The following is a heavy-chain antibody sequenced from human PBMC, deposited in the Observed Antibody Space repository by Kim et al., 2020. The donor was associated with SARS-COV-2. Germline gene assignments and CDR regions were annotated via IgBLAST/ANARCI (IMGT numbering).Heavy chain of an antibody. CDR3: ARDGFNMLQGVNHWFDS. CDR2: INHSGST. Sequence: SETLSLTCAVYGGSFSGYYWTWIRQPPGKGLEWIGEINHSGSTNYNPSLKSRVSISVDTSKNQFSLKLSSVTAADAAVSYCARDGFNMLQGVNHWFDSWG. J-gene: IGHJ5*01. V-gene: IGHV4-34*01. CDR1: GGSFSGYY. D-gene: IGHD3-10*01.